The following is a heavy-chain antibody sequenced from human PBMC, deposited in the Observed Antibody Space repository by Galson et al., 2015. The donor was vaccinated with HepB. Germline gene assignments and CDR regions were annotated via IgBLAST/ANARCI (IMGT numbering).Heavy chain of an antibody. CDR3: AKDEGYCSGGSCYSNFDY. D-gene: IGHD2-15*01. V-gene: IGHV3-23*01. CDR2: ISGSGGST. Sequence: SLRLSCAASGFTFSSYAMSWVRQAPGKGLEWVSAISGSGGSTYYADSVKGRFTISRDNSKNTLYLQMNSLRAEDTAVYYCAKDEGYCSGGSCYSNFDYWGQGTLVTVSS. J-gene: IGHJ4*02. CDR1: GFTFSSYA.